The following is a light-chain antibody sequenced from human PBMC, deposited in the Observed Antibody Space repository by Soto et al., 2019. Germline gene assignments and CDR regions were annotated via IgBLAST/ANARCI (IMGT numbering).Light chain of an antibody. Sequence: DIQMTQSPSSLSASVGDRVTITCRASQGISNYLAWYQQKPGKVPKVLIYGASTLQSGVPSRFNGSGSGTDFTLTISSLQPEDVPTYYCQKYNSGPFTFGPGTKVDFK. J-gene: IGKJ3*01. CDR2: GAS. CDR1: QGISNY. CDR3: QKYNSGPFT. V-gene: IGKV1-27*01.